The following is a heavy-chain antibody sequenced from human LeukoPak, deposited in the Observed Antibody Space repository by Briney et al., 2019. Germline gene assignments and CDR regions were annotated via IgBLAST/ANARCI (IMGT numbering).Heavy chain of an antibody. CDR1: GFTFSSYA. V-gene: IGHV3-23*01. Sequence: GSLRLSCAASGFTFSSYAMSWVRQAPGKGLEWVSAISGSGDNTYYADSVKGRFTISRDNSKDTLYLQMDSLRAEDTAVYYCARDPYSSSYYYFDYWGQGTLVTVSS. CDR2: ISGSGDNT. J-gene: IGHJ4*02. D-gene: IGHD6-13*01. CDR3: ARDPYSSSYYYFDY.